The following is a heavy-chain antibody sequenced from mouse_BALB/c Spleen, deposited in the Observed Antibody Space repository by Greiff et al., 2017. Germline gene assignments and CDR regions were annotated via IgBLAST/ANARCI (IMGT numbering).Heavy chain of an antibody. V-gene: IGHV1S137*01. CDR2: ISTYYGDA. CDR1: GYTFTDYA. Sequence: QVQLKQSGAELVRPGVSVKISCKGSGYTFTDYAMHWVKQSHAKSLEWIGVISTYYGDASYNQKFKGKATMTVDKSSSTAYMELARLTSEDSAIYYCAGTTGYYFDYWGQGTTLTVSS. J-gene: IGHJ2*01. CDR3: AGTTGYYFDY. D-gene: IGHD1-1*01.